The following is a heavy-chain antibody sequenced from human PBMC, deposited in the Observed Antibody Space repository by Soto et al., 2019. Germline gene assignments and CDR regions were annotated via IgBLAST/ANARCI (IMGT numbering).Heavy chain of an antibody. V-gene: IGHV4-30-2*01. D-gene: IGHD2-2*01. CDR2: IYHSGST. Sequence: SETLSLTCAVSAGSISSGGYSWSCIRQPPGKGLEWIGYIYHSGSTYYNPSLKSRVTISVDRSKNQFSLKLSSVTAADTAVYYCARVPDRWGQGTLVTVS. J-gene: IGHJ5*02. CDR1: AGSISSGGYS. CDR3: ARVPDR.